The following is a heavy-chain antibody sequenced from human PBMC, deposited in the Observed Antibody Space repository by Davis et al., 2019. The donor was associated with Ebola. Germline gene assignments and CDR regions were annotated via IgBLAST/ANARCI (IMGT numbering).Heavy chain of an antibody. D-gene: IGHD4-17*01. CDR2: ITGSGGST. CDR3: AIYGVPLFDY. V-gene: IGHV3-23*01. J-gene: IGHJ4*02. CDR1: GFTFNNYA. Sequence: GGSLRLSCAASGFTFNNYAMSWVRQAPGKGLEWVSAITGSGGSTYYAGSVRGRFTISRDNSKNTLYLHLNSLRAEDTAVYYCAIYGVPLFDYWGQGTLVTVSS.